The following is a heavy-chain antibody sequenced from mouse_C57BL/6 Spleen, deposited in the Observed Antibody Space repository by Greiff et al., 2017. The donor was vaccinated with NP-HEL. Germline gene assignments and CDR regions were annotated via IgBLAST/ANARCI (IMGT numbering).Heavy chain of an antibody. CDR1: GYAFSSSW. Sequence: VQLKESGPELVKPGASVKISCKASGYAFSSSWMNWVKQRPGKGLEWIGRIYPGDGDTNYNGKFKGKATLTADKSSSTAYMQLSSLTSEDSAVYFCARYDYDYFDYWGQGTTLTVSS. J-gene: IGHJ2*01. D-gene: IGHD2-4*01. CDR3: ARYDYDYFDY. CDR2: IYPGDGDT. V-gene: IGHV1-82*01.